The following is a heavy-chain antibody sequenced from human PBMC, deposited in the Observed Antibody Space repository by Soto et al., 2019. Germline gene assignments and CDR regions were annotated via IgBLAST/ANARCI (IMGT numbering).Heavy chain of an antibody. Sequence: PGESLKISCAASGFTFSRYYMTWVRQAPGEGLEWISYISSAGDYTDYADSVKGRFTISRDNTRDSLFLQMNSLRVEDTAVYYCVRANWNVDYWGRGTRVTVSS. CDR1: GFTFSRYY. D-gene: IGHD1-1*01. CDR3: VRANWNVDY. CDR2: ISSAGDYT. J-gene: IGHJ4*02. V-gene: IGHV3-11*06.